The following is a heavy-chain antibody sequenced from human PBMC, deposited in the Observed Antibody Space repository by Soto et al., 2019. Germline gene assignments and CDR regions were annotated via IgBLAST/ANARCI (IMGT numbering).Heavy chain of an antibody. CDR1: GYTFTGYY. V-gene: IGHV1-2*02. CDR3: ARDTRISAAGTLDY. CDR2: INPNTGGT. D-gene: IGHD6-13*01. Sequence: ASVKVSCKASGYTFTGYYIHWVRQAPGQGLEWMGWINPNTGGTNYAQKFQGRVTMTRDTSISTAYMELSRLRSDDTALYYCARDTRISAAGTLDYWGPGTLVTVS. J-gene: IGHJ4*02.